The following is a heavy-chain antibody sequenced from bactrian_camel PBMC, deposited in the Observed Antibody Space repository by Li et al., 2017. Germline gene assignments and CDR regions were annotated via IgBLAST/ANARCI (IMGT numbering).Heavy chain of an antibody. J-gene: IGHJ4*01. D-gene: IGHD6*01. V-gene: IGHV3S7*01. CDR2: IYNDGSNT. CDR1: GFTFSGYG. Sequence: HVQLVESGGGLVRPGGSLRLSCTASGFTFSGYGMSWVRQAPGKGLEWVSTIYNDGSNTYYKNSVKGRFTISRDNAKNTVYLQLNSLKPEDTAMYYCAIAPWGYCSSRKWAIDTNYNHWGQGTQVTVS. CDR3: AIAPWGYCSSRKWAIDTNYNH.